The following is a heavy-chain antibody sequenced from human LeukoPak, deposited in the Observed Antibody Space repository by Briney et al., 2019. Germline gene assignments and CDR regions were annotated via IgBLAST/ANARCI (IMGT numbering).Heavy chain of an antibody. Sequence: SETLSLTCAVYGGSFSGYYWSWIRQPPGKGLEWIGEINHSGSTNYNPSLKSRVTISVDTSKNQFSLKLSSVTAADTAAYYCARARVVGATYYFDYWGQGTLVTVSS. V-gene: IGHV4-34*01. CDR2: INHSGST. CDR1: GGSFSGYY. CDR3: ARARVVGATYYFDY. D-gene: IGHD1-26*01. J-gene: IGHJ4*02.